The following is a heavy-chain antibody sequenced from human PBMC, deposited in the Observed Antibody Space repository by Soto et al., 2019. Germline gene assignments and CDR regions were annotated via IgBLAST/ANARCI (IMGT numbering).Heavy chain of an antibody. Sequence: PSETLSLTCAVSGGSIDSGAFSLSWIRQPPGKGLEWIGYVTHSGTAYSIPALNGRLTLSVDSSQTQFSLKLTSVTAADSAFYYCARIHWAQSSLDYWGRGILVTVSS. CDR3: ARIHWAQSSLDY. J-gene: IGHJ4*02. CDR2: VTHSGTA. V-gene: IGHV4-30-2*01. D-gene: IGHD6-19*01. CDR1: GGSIDSGAFS.